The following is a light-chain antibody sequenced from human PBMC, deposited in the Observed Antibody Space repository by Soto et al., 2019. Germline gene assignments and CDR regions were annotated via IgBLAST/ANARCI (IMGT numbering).Light chain of an antibody. V-gene: IGKV3-20*01. Sequence: EILLTQSPDTLSLSPGERATRSCRASQSISSTQLVWYQQKPGQAPTLLIFGASSRATGIPDRFSGSGSGTDFTLTISGLQPEDFAVYYCQQYGTSPGTFGQGTKVDIK. CDR1: QSISSTQ. CDR2: GAS. CDR3: QQYGTSPGT. J-gene: IGKJ1*01.